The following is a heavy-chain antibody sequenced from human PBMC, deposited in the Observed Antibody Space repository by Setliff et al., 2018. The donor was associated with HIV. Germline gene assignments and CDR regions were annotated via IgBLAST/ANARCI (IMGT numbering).Heavy chain of an antibody. D-gene: IGHD2-2*01. CDR3: ARGAYRFDS. V-gene: IGHV4-34*01. CDR2: IHHGGST. CDR1: GGSFTAYY. J-gene: IGHJ5*01. Sequence: SETLSLTCAVYGGSFTAYYWTWIRQPPGKGLEWIGEIHHGGSTNYMPSLKNRVTTSVDTSKNQISLTLRSLTAADTAVYYCARGAYRFDSWGQGNLVTVSS.